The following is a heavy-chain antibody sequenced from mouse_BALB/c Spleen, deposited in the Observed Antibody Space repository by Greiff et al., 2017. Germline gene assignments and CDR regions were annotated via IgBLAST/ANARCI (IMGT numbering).Heavy chain of an antibody. CDR3: ARAYTATWGAMDY. CDR1: GYTFTSYW. J-gene: IGHJ4*01. Sequence: QVQLQQPGAELVKPGASVKLSCKASGYTFTSYWMHWVKQRPGQGLEWIGEINPSNGRTNYNEKFKSKATLTVDKSSSTAYMQLSSLTSEDSAVYYCARAYTATWGAMDYWGQGTSGTVSS. V-gene: IGHV1S81*02. CDR2: INPSNGRT. D-gene: IGHD1-2*01.